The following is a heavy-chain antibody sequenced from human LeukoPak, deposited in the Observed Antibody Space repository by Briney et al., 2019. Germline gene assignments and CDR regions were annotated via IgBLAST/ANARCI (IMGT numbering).Heavy chain of an antibody. CDR3: ASVEMATIGFEH. CDR2: TNPDTGGT. CDR1: GYSFIGYH. V-gene: IGHV1-2*02. Sequence: ASVKVSCKASGYSFIGYHMHWVRQAPGQGLEWMGWTNPDTGGTKYAQKFQGRVTMTRDTSISTAYMELSSLRSDDTAVYFCASVEMATIGFEHWGQGTLVTVSS. J-gene: IGHJ4*02. D-gene: IGHD5-24*01.